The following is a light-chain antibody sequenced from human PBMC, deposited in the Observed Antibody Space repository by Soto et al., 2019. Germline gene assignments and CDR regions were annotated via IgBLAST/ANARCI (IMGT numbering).Light chain of an antibody. V-gene: IGKV3-20*01. CDR1: QSVGSGH. CDR3: QQYDRSPWT. CDR2: GAS. J-gene: IGKJ1*01. Sequence: EIVLTQSPGTLSLSPGERATLSCRASQSVGSGHLAWYQQKPGQAPRALIYGASSRATGIPDTFSGSGSGTDFTLTISRLEPEDFAVYSCQQYDRSPWTFGQGTKVEIK.